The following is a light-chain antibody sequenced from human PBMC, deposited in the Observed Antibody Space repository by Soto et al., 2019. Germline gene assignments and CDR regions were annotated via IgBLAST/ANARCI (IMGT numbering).Light chain of an antibody. CDR2: WAS. J-gene: IGKJ2*02. CDR1: QSVLYTSHNKNY. Sequence: DIVMTQSPDSLAVSLGERATINCKSSQSVLYTSHNKNYLAWYQQKPGQPPKLLIYWASTRESGVPDRFSGSGSGTDFTLTISSLQAEDVAVYYCQQYYSTPCTFGQGTKLEIK. CDR3: QQYYSTPCT. V-gene: IGKV4-1*01.